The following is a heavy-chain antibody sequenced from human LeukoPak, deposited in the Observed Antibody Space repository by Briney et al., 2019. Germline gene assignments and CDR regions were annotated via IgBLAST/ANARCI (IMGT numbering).Heavy chain of an antibody. CDR3: ARAPATAIPPDLHFDY. J-gene: IGHJ4*02. V-gene: IGHV4-39*07. CDR2: IYYSGST. CDR1: GGSISSRSYY. D-gene: IGHD2-2*02. Sequence: SETLSLTCTVSGGSISSRSYYWGWLRQPPGKGLEWIGIIYYSGSTYYNPSLKSRVTISVDTSKNQFSLKLNSVTAADTAVYYCARAPATAIPPDLHFDYWGQGTLVTVSS.